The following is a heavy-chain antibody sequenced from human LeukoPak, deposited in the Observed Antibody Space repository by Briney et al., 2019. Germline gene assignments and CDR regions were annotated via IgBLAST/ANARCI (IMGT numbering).Heavy chain of an antibody. CDR1: GGSFSGYY. D-gene: IGHD3-10*01. J-gene: IGHJ5*02. Sequence: SETLSLTCAVYGGSFSGYYWSWIRQPPGKGLEWIGEINHSGSTNYNPSLKSRVTISVDTSKNQFSLKLSSVTAADTAVYYCARGLYGSGSKWFGPWGQGTLVTVSS. V-gene: IGHV4-34*01. CDR3: ARGLYGSGSKWFGP. CDR2: INHSGST.